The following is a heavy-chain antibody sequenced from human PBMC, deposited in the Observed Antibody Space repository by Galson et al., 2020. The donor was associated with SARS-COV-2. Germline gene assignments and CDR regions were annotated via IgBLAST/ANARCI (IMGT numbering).Heavy chain of an antibody. D-gene: IGHD2-15*01. CDR2: ISISGRT. Sequence: SETLSLTCTVSGGSISSVGYYWTWIRQHPGKGPEWIGYISISGRTYYNPSLKSRVTISLDTSKNQFSLNLNSVTPADTAVYYCARELLSSHNFDYWGQGTLVTVSS. CDR3: ARELLSSHNFDY. V-gene: IGHV4-31*03. J-gene: IGHJ4*02. CDR1: GGSISSVGYY.